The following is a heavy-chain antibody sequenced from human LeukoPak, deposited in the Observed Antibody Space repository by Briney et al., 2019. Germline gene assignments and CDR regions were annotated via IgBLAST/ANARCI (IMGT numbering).Heavy chain of an antibody. V-gene: IGHV3-21*01. CDR1: GFTFSVYS. D-gene: IGHD3-10*01. CDR3: ARGARGGDY. Sequence: PGGSLRLSCVASGFTFSVYSMTWVRQAPGKGLEWVSSISSSGNYLYYADSVKGRVTISRDNAKNSLSLQMNSLRDEDTAVYYCARGARGGDYWGQGTLVTVSS. CDR2: ISSSGNYL. J-gene: IGHJ4*02.